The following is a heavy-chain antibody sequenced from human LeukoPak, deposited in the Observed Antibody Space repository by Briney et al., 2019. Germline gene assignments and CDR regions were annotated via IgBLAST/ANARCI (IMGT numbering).Heavy chain of an antibody. Sequence: GGSLRLSCAASGFTFSDYYISWIRQAPGKGMEWVSYISSSGSTIYYADSVKGRFTISRDNAKNSLYLQMNSLRAEDTAVYYCSRVGGSGGSVMAFDIWGQGTMVTVSS. V-gene: IGHV3-11*04. J-gene: IGHJ3*02. D-gene: IGHD2-15*01. CDR3: SRVGGSGGSVMAFDI. CDR1: GFTFSDYY. CDR2: ISSSGSTI.